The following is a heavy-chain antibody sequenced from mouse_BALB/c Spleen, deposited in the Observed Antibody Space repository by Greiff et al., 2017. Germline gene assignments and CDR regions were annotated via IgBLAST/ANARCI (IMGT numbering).Heavy chain of an antibody. CDR3: ARGRTGAMDD. J-gene: IGHJ4*01. CDR1: GYSITSDYA. Sequence: EVKLQESGPGLVKPSQSLSLTCTVTGYSITSDYAWNWIRQFPGNKLEWMGYISYSGSTSYNPSLKSRISITRDTSKNQFFLQLNSVTTEDTATYYCARGRTGAMDDWGQGTSVTVSS. CDR2: ISYSGST. V-gene: IGHV3-2*02.